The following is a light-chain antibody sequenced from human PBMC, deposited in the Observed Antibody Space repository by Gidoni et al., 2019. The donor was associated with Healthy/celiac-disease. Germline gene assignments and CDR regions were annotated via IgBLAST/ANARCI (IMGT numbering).Light chain of an antibody. CDR2: DVS. V-gene: IGLV2-14*03. CDR1: SSDVGGYNY. J-gene: IGLJ1*01. CDR3: SSYTSSSTYV. Sequence: QSALTQPASVSGSPGQSITISCTGTSSDVGGYNYVTWYQQHPGKAPKLMIYDVSNRPSWVSNLCSGSKSGNTASLTISGLQAEDEADYYCSSYTSSSTYVFGTGTKVTVL.